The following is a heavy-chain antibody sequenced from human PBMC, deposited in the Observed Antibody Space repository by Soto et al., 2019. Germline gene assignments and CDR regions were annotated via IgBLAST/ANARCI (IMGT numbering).Heavy chain of an antibody. D-gene: IGHD2-2*03. Sequence: VAVISYDGSNKYYADSAKGRFTISRDNSKNTLYLQMNSLRAEDTAVYYCARGGYCSSTTCYRYGMDVWGQGTTVTVSS. CDR2: ISYDGSNK. J-gene: IGHJ6*02. CDR3: ARGGYCSSTTCYRYGMDV. V-gene: IGHV3-30-3*01.